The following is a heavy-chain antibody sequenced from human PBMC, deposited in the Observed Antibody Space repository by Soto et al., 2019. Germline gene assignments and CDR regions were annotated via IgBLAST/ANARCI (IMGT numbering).Heavy chain of an antibody. D-gene: IGHD5-12*01. CDR1: GYTFTSYG. V-gene: IGHV1-18*01. CDR3: ARGIGYSGYDYEGSGYYYYGMDV. J-gene: IGHJ6*02. CDR2: ISAYNGNT. Sequence: QVQLGQSGAEVKKRGASVKVSCKASGYTFTSYGISWVRQAPGQGLEWMGWISAYNGNTNYAQKLHGRDTMTTDTSTSTAYMELRSLRSDDTAVYYCARGIGYSGYDYEGSGYYYYGMDVWGQGTTVTVSS.